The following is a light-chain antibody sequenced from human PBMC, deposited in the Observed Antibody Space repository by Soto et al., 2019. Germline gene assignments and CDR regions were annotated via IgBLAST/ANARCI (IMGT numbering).Light chain of an antibody. CDR2: DSS. CDR1: QEISNY. Sequence: IQMIQSPYSLSASVGDRVTITCQASQEISNYLYWYQQKPGKAPKLLIYDSSNFERGVPSRFSRRGSGTDFTLTISSLQPEDFATYYCQQYDQLPRTFGRGTKVEIK. J-gene: IGKJ1*01. CDR3: QQYDQLPRT. V-gene: IGKV1-33*01.